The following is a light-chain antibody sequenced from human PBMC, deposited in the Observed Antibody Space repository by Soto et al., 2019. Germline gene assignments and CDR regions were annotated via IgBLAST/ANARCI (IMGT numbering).Light chain of an antibody. CDR1: QSVSNN. V-gene: IGKV3-15*01. CDR3: QQYNNWPQWT. Sequence: EIVMTQSPATLSVSPGERATLSCRASQSVSNNLAWYQQKAGQAPRLLIYGASTRATGIPARFSGSGSGTEFNLTISSLQSEDFAVYYCQQYNNWPQWTFGQGTKVEIK. J-gene: IGKJ1*01. CDR2: GAS.